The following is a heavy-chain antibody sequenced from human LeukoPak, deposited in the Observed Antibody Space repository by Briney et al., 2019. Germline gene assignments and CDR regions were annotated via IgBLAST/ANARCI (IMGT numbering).Heavy chain of an antibody. J-gene: IGHJ4*02. Sequence: PSETLSLTCTVSGDSISSGPYYWSWIRQHPGKDLEWIGYIYYSGSTYYNPSLKSRVTISVDTSKNQFSLYLNSVTAADTAVYYCARAIPPELRYFDWLLYAFDYWGQGTLVTVSS. V-gene: IGHV4-31*03. CDR3: ARAIPPELRYFDWLLYAFDY. CDR1: GDSISSGPYY. CDR2: IYYSGST. D-gene: IGHD3-9*01.